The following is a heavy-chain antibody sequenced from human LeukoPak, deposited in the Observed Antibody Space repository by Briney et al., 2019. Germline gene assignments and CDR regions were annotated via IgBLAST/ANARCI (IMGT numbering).Heavy chain of an antibody. D-gene: IGHD6-13*01. J-gene: IGHJ4*02. CDR2: ISGSGTSI. V-gene: IGHV3-23*01. CDR3: AREGIAAAGKFDY. Sequence: GGSLRLSCAASGFTFSNFAVVWVRQAPGKGLEWVCAISGSGTSIYYADSVRGRFTISRDNSKNTLYLQMNSLRAEDTAVYYCAREGIAAAGKFDYWGQGTLVTVSS. CDR1: GFTFSNFA.